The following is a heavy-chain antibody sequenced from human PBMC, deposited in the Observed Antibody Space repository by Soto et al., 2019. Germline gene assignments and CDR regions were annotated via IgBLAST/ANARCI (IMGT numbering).Heavy chain of an antibody. Sequence: GVSLRLYFASSGFTFSSDGMHWFRQSPGEGLEWVAVISYDGSNKYYADSVKGRFTISRDNSKNTLYLQMNSLRAEDTAVYYCAKDYLPGIAVAGNFDYCGQGTLVTVSS. CDR1: GFTFSSDG. CDR2: ISYDGSNK. CDR3: AKDYLPGIAVAGNFDY. V-gene: IGHV3-30*18. J-gene: IGHJ4*02. D-gene: IGHD6-19*01.